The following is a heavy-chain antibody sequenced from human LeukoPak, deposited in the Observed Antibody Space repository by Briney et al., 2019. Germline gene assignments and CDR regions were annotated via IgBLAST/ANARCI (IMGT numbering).Heavy chain of an antibody. Sequence: GGAFELPWEAFGLPFSSFPMRWGAQAPGKGLEWVSAISGSGGSTYYADSVKGRFTISRDNSKNTLYLQMNSLRAEDTAVYYCAQILGDAFDIWGQGTMVTVSS. D-gene: IGHD3-16*01. J-gene: IGHJ3*02. CDR3: AQILGDAFDI. CDR1: GLPFSSFP. CDR2: ISGSGGST. V-gene: IGHV3-23*01.